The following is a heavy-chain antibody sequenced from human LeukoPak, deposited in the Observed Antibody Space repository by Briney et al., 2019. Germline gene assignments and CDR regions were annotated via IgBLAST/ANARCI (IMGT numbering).Heavy chain of an antibody. D-gene: IGHD3-22*01. V-gene: IGHV4-59*01. CDR1: GGSISSYY. J-gene: IGHJ1*01. CDR2: IYYSGST. CDR3: ARGVSYYDSSGYKH. Sequence: SETLSLTCTVSGGSISSYYWSWVRQPPGKGLEWIGYIYYSGSTNYNPSLKSRVTISVDTSKNQFSLKLSSVTAADTAVYYCARGVSYYDSSGYKHWGQGTLVTASS.